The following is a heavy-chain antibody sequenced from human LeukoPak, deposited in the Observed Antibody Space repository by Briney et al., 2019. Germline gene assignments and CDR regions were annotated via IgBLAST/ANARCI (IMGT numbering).Heavy chain of an antibody. CDR1: GGSLSGYY. Sequence: SETLSLTCAVYGGSLSGYYWSWIRQPPGKGLEWIGEINHSGSTNYNPSLKSRVTISVDTSKNQFSLKLSSVTAADTAVYYCARGEKVSSGWPISSCYFDYWGQGTLVTVSS. CDR2: INHSGST. CDR3: ARGEKVSSGWPISSCYFDY. D-gene: IGHD6-19*01. J-gene: IGHJ4*02. V-gene: IGHV4-34*01.